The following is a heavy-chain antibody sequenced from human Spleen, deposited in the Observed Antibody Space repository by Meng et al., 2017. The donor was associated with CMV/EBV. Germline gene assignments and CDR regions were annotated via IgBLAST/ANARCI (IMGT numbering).Heavy chain of an antibody. V-gene: IGHV2-5*01. J-gene: IGHJ4*02. CDR1: LSASGVG. CDR2: IYWNDDK. CDR3: AHRIKCSSTSCSPAPFDY. Sequence: LSASGVGVGWIRQPPGKALEWLALIYWNDDKRYRPSLKSRLTITKDTSKNQVVLTMTNMDPVDTATYYCAHRIKCSSTSCSPAPFDYWGQGTLVTVSS. D-gene: IGHD2-2*01.